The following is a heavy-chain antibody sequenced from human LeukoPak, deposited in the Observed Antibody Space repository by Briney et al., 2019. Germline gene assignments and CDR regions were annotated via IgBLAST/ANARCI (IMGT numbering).Heavy chain of an antibody. CDR1: GFTFSDYY. D-gene: IGHD6-19*01. CDR2: ISSSGTTI. CDR3: ARVSSGWYAFFDY. J-gene: IGHJ4*02. V-gene: IGHV3-11*01. Sequence: GGSLRLSCAASGFTFSDYYMSWIRQAPGKGLEWVSYISSSGTTIYYADSVKGRFTISRDNAKNSLYLQMNSLRAEDTAVYYCARVSSGWYAFFDYWGQGTLVTVSS.